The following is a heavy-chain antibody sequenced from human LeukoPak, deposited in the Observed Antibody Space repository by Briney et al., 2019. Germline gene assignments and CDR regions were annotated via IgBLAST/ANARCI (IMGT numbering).Heavy chain of an antibody. CDR3: AKDRRGGSYYAATLDI. CDR2: ISGSGGST. Sequence: GGSLRLSCAASEFTFSSYAMSWVRQAPGKGLEWVSAISGSGGSTYYADSVKGRFTISRDNSKNTLYVQMNSLRVEDTAVYYCAKDRRGGSYYAATLDIWGQGTMVTVSS. V-gene: IGHV3-23*01. CDR1: EFTFSSYA. J-gene: IGHJ3*02. D-gene: IGHD1-26*01.